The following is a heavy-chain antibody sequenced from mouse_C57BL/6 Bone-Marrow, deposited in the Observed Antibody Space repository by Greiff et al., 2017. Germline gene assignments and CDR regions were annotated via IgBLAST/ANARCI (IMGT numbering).Heavy chain of an antibody. V-gene: IGHV5-4*03. CDR1: GFTFSSYA. Sequence: EVKLMESGGGLVKPGGSLKLSCAASGFTFSSYAMSWVRQTPEQRLEWVATISDGGSYTYYPDNVKGRFTISRDNSKTNLYLQMSHLKSEDTAMYYCACYYGSNSYAMDYWGQGTSVTVSS. CDR2: ISDGGSYT. J-gene: IGHJ4*01. D-gene: IGHD1-1*01. CDR3: ACYYGSNSYAMDY.